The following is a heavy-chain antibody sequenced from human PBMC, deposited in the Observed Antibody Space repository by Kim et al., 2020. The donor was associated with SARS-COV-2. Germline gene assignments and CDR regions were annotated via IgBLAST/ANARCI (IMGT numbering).Heavy chain of an antibody. J-gene: IGHJ5*02. CDR3: AKEGSWSFYNA. D-gene: IGHD3-10*01. V-gene: IGHV3-23*01. Sequence: SYAVPVQGRFTISRDDSKNTLYLQMNTLRAEDTALYFCAKEGSWSFYNAWGQGTLVTVSS.